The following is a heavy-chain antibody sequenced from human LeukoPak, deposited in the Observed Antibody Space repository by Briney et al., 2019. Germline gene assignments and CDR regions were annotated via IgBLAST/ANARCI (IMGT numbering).Heavy chain of an antibody. Sequence: ASVRVSCEASGYTFNDFGISWVRQAPGQGLEWLGWISAFGVTNYAPNFQDRVTLTTDTSSTTAYLEMRGLRSDDTAVYFCARDFKGRAHFDYWGQGTLVTVSS. CDR2: ISAFGVT. CDR3: ARDFKGRAHFDY. V-gene: IGHV1-18*01. CDR1: GYTFNDFG. J-gene: IGHJ4*02. D-gene: IGHD3-10*01.